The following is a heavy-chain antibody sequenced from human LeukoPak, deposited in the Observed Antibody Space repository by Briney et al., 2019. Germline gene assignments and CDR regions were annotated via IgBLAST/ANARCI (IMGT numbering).Heavy chain of an antibody. CDR3: ARERIAVAGTPLLDV. V-gene: IGHV4-59*01. CDR1: GDSMRGYY. J-gene: IGHJ6*04. CDR2: TYYSGGT. Sequence: PSETLSLTCTVSGDSMRGYYWSWIRQPPGKGLEWIGYTYYSGGTNYNPSLKGRVTISVDTSKNQFPLKLSSVSAADTAVYYCARERIAVAGTPLLDVWGKGTTVTVSS. D-gene: IGHD6-19*01.